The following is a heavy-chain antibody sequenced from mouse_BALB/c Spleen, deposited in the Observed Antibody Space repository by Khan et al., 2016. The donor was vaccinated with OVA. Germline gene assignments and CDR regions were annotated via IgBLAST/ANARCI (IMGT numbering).Heavy chain of an antibody. V-gene: IGHV5-6*01. CDR1: GFTFSTYG. CDR2: IISGGSYT. J-gene: IGHJ3*01. Sequence: EVELVESGGDLVKPEGSLKLSCAASGFTFSTYGMSLVRQTLDKRLEWVATIISGGSYTYYPDSVQGRFTISRDNAKNTLYLQMSSLKSEDTAMFYCARLAYYYDSEGFAYWGQGTLVTVSA. D-gene: IGHD1-1*01. CDR3: ARLAYYYDSEGFAY.